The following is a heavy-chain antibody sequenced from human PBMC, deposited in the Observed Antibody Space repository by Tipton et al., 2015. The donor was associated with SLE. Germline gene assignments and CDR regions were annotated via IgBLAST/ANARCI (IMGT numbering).Heavy chain of an antibody. D-gene: IGHD3-22*01. Sequence: TLSLTCTVSGGSISSHYWSWIRQPPEKGLEWIGYIYYSGTTNYNPSLQSRVTISVNTSKNHFSLKLRSVTAADTVVYYCARYRSLLQRPCFYYGLDVWGQGTTVTVSS. J-gene: IGHJ6*02. CDR2: IYYSGTT. CDR3: ARYRSLLQRPCFYYGLDV. V-gene: IGHV4-59*11. CDR1: GGSISSHY.